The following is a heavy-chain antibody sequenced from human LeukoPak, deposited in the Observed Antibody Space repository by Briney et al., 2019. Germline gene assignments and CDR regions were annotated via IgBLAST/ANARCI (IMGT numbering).Heavy chain of an antibody. J-gene: IGHJ4*02. CDR2: INHSGST. D-gene: IGHD3-10*01. CDR3: ARRVEHAMVRGPFDN. V-gene: IGHV4-34*01. Sequence: SETLSLTCAVYGGSFSGYYWSWIRQPPGKGLEWIGEINHSGSTNYNPSLKSRVTISVDTSKNQFSLKLSSVTAADTAVYYCARRVEHAMVRGPFDNWGQGTLVTVSS. CDR1: GGSFSGYY.